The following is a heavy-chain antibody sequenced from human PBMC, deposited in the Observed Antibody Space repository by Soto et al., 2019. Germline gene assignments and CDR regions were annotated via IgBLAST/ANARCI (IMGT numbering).Heavy chain of an antibody. J-gene: IGHJ6*02. CDR2: INPSGGST. CDR3: ARDIVVVVAATLGYYYYGMDV. V-gene: IGHV1-46*01. Sequence: ASVKVSCQASGYTFTSYYMHWVRQAPGQGLEWMGIINPSGGSTSYAQKFQGRVTMTRDTSTSTVYMELSSLRSEDTAVYYCARDIVVVVAATLGYYYYGMDVWGQGTTVTVSS. CDR1: GYTFTSYY. D-gene: IGHD2-15*01.